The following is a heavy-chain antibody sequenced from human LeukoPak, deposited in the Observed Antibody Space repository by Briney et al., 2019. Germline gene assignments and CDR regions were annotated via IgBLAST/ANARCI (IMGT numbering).Heavy chain of an antibody. D-gene: IGHD6-13*01. V-gene: IGHV3-21*01. Sequence: GGSLRLSCAASGFTFSNYGMNWVRHAPGKGLEWVSSISSSSSYIYYADSVKGRFTISRDNAKNSLYLQMNSLRAEDTAVYYCARVKGYSSSWADYWGQGTLVTVSS. CDR2: ISSSSSYI. CDR3: ARVKGYSSSWADY. CDR1: GFTFSNYG. J-gene: IGHJ4*02.